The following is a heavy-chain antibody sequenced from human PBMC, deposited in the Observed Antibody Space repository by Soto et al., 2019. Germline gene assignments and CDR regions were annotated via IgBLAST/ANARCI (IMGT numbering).Heavy chain of an antibody. J-gene: IGHJ6*02. Sequence: SETQSLTCTFSGESISSGCYYWSWIRQHPGKGLEWIGYIYYSGSTYYNPSLKSRVTISVDTSKNQFSLKLSSVTAADTAVYYCASDYYGSGSYGSYYHGMDVWGQGTTVTVSS. CDR2: IYYSGST. CDR3: ASDYYGSGSYGSYYHGMDV. CDR1: GESISSGCYY. V-gene: IGHV4-31*03. D-gene: IGHD3-10*01.